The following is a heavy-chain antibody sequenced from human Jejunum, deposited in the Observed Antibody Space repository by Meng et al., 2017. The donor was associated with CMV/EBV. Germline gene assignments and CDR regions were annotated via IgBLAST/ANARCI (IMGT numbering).Heavy chain of an antibody. V-gene: IGHV4-61*01. CDR2: VEDGGTT. CDR1: GGSLPTPNSS. Sequence: VSGGSLPTPNSSWFWIRLPPGKGLEWIGLVEDGGTTRYKPSLVSRVSISVDTSKNQFSLTLNSVTAADTAIYYCARGGWGNWNFEHWGQGKLVTVSS. D-gene: IGHD3-16*01. CDR3: ARGGWGNWNFEH. J-gene: IGHJ4*02.